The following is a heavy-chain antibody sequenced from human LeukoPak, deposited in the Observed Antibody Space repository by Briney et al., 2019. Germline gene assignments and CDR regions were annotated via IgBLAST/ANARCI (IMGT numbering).Heavy chain of an antibody. CDR3: ARDLRERRSSWLKFDY. J-gene: IGHJ4*02. Sequence: ASVKVSCKASGYTFTSYGISWVRQAPGQGLEWTGWISAYNGNTNYAQKLQGRVTMTTDTSTSTAYMELRSLRSDDTAVYYCARDLRERRSSWLKFDYWGQGTLVTVSS. D-gene: IGHD6-13*01. CDR2: ISAYNGNT. V-gene: IGHV1-18*01. CDR1: GYTFTSYG.